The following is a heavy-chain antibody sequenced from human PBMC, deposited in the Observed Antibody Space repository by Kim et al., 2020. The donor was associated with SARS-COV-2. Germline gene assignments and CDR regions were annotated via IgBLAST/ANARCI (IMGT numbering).Heavy chain of an antibody. Sequence: GGSLRLSCAASGFTFSSYSMNWVRQAPGKGLEWVSSISSSSSYIYYADSVKGRFTISRDNAKNSLYLQMNSLRAEDTAVYYCARDRSGYDSSGYLDYWGQGPLVTVSS. CDR1: GFTFSSYS. CDR2: ISSSSSYI. J-gene: IGHJ4*02. CDR3: ARDRSGYDSSGYLDY. D-gene: IGHD3-22*01. V-gene: IGHV3-21*01.